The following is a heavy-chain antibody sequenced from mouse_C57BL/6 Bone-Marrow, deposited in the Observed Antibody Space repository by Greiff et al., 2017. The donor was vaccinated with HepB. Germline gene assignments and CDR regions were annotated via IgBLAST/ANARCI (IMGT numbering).Heavy chain of an antibody. CDR2: IDPSDSYT. CDR1: GYTFTSYW. J-gene: IGHJ3*01. CDR3: AREGPYSNFAWFAY. D-gene: IGHD2-5*01. Sequence: QVQLQHPGAELVKPGASVKLSCKASGYTFTSYWMQWVKQRPGQGLEWIGEIDPSDSYTNYNQKFKGKSTLTVDKSSSTTYMQLSSLTSEGSAVYYCAREGPYSNFAWFAYWGQGTLVTVSA. V-gene: IGHV1-50*01.